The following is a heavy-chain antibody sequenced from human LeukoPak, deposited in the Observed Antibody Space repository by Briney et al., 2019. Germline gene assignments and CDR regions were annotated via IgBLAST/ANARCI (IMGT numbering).Heavy chain of an antibody. CDR3: ARDSGSGNNDY. Sequence: ASVKVSCKASGYTFTSYAIHWVRQAPGQRLEWMGWISAGNDNTKYSQNFQGRVTFISNTSATTAFMEQSSLGSEDAAVYYCARDSGSGNNDYWGQGTLVTVSS. CDR1: GYTFTSYA. J-gene: IGHJ4*02. CDR2: ISAGNDNT. D-gene: IGHD1-26*01. V-gene: IGHV1-3*01.